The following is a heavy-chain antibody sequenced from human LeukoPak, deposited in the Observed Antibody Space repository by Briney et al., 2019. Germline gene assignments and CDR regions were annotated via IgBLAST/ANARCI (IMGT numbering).Heavy chain of an antibody. Sequence: SETLSLTCAVYGGSFSDYFWNWIRQPPGKGLEWIGEINHGGGTRYNPSLKSRATISVDTPKKQFSLNLTSVTAADTAVYYCARTLGGSYAFDYWGQGTLVTVSS. V-gene: IGHV4-34*01. CDR1: GGSFSDYF. J-gene: IGHJ4*02. CDR3: ARTLGGSYAFDY. CDR2: INHGGGT. D-gene: IGHD1-26*01.